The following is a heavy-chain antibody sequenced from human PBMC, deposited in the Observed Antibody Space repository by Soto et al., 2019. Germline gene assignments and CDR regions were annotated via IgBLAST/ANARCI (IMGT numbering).Heavy chain of an antibody. Sequence: QVQLVESGGGVVQPGRSLRLSCVGSGFIFSNYGMHWVRQAPGKGLEWVAFISYDGSDILYADSVKGRFTISGDNSKSTLFLHMNRPTAEDTAIYFCAIVRVADSSLDHWGQGTLVTVSS. CDR1: GFIFSNYG. CDR3: AIVRVADSSLDH. D-gene: IGHD3-10*02. J-gene: IGHJ4*02. CDR2: ISYDGSDI. V-gene: IGHV3-30*03.